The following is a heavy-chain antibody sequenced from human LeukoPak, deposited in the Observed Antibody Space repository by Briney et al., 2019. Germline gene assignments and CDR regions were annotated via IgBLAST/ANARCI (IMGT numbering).Heavy chain of an antibody. D-gene: IGHD2-15*01. J-gene: IGHJ6*02. Sequence: ASVKVSCKASGYTFTSYYMHWVQQAPGQGLEWMGIINPSGGSTSYAQKFQGRVTMTRDTSTSTVYTELSSLRSEDTAVYYCARDRQAGRFGMDVWGQGTTVTVSS. CDR1: GYTFTSYY. V-gene: IGHV1-46*01. CDR3: ARDRQAGRFGMDV. CDR2: INPSGGST.